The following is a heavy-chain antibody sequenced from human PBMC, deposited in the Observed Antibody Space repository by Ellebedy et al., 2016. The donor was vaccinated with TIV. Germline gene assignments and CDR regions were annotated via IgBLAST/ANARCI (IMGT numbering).Heavy chain of an antibody. D-gene: IGHD3-22*01. J-gene: IGHJ5*02. V-gene: IGHV4-39*07. CDR2: IHHSGST. CDR1: SGSVSSSSYY. Sequence: MPSETLSLTCTVSSGSVSSSSYYWGWIRQPPGKGLEWIATIHHSGSTYYDPSLKNRVTISVDTSKNQFSLKLSSVTAADTAVYYCAKDALITTIIGRGGWFDPWGQGTLVTVSS. CDR3: AKDALITTIIGRGGWFDP.